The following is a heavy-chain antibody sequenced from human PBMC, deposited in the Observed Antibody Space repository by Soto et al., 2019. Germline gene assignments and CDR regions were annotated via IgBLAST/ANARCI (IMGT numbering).Heavy chain of an antibody. Sequence: EVQLVQSGGGLIQPVGALRLSCAASGFSVGGNYMSWVRQAPGNGLECVSLTYSGGNPYYADYVKGRFTLSRDNSKNTLYLQMNSLRVEDTAVYFCARGPNSDSWGQGTLVTVSS. CDR3: ARGPNSDS. V-gene: IGHV3-53*01. CDR1: GFSVGGNY. J-gene: IGHJ5*01. CDR2: TYSGGNP.